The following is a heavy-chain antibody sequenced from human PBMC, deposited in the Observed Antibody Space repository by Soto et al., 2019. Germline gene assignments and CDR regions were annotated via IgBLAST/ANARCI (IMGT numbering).Heavy chain of an antibody. CDR2: IGGDGGSP. CDR3: AKHDFWSGPLDY. CDR1: GFTFSEYA. J-gene: IGHJ4*02. V-gene: IGHV3-23*01. D-gene: IGHD3-3*01. Sequence: GGSLRLSCAASGFTFSEYAMSWVRQAPGKGLEWVSVIGGDGGSPNYADSVKGRFTVSRDNSKSTLYLQMDSLRAEDTALYYCAKHDFWSGPLDYWGQGTLVTVSS.